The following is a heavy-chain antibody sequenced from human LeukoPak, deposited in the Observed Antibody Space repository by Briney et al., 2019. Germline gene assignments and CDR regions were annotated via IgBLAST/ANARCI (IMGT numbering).Heavy chain of an antibody. D-gene: IGHD6-13*01. J-gene: IGHJ6*03. CDR2: ISSSGSTI. CDR3: AREPGYSSSWPHDYYYMDV. CDR1: GFTFSSYE. V-gene: IGHV3-48*03. Sequence: GGSLRLSCAASGFTFSSYEMNWVRQAPGKGLEWVSYISSSGSTIYYADSVKGRFTISRDNAKNSLYVQMNSLRAEDTAVYYCAREPGYSSSWPHDYYYMDVWGKGTTVTVSS.